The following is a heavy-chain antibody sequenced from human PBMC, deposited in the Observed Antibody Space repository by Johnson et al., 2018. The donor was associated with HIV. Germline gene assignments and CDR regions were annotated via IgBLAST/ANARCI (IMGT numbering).Heavy chain of an antibody. CDR2: ISYDGSNK. D-gene: IGHD6-19*01. CDR1: GFTFSSYA. J-gene: IGHJ3*02. Sequence: QVQLVESGGGVVQPGRSLRLSCAASGFTFSSYAMHWVRQAPGKGLEWVAVISYDGSNKYYADSVKGRFTISRDNSKNTLYLQMNSLRAEDTAVYYCARVGRNSSGWYVDAFDIWGQGTVVTVSS. V-gene: IGHV3-30-3*01. CDR3: ARVGRNSSGWYVDAFDI.